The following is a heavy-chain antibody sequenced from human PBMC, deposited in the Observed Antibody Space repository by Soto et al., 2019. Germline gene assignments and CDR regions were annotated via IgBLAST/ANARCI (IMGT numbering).Heavy chain of an antibody. D-gene: IGHD3-16*01. CDR1: GGSISSGGYY. J-gene: IGHJ5*02. V-gene: IGHV4-31*03. CDR3: ARGLTYDYVWGCYPRAKIYFDP. CDR2: IYYSGST. Sequence: SETLSLTCTVSGGSISSGGYYWSWIRQHPGKGLEWIGYIYYSGSTYYNPSLKSRVTISVDTSKNQFSLKLSSVTAADTAVYYCARGLTYDYVWGCYPRAKIYFDPWGQGTLVTVSS.